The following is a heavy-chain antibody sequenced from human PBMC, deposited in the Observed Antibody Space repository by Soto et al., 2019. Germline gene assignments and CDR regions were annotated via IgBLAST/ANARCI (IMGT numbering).Heavy chain of an antibody. D-gene: IGHD4-17*01. J-gene: IGHJ6*04. CDR2: INHSGST. Sequence: SETLSLTCAVYGGSFSGYYWSWIRQPPGKGLEWIGEINHSGSTNYNPSLKSRVTISVDTSKNQFSLKLSSVTAADTAVYYCARTTVTTSADVWGKGTTVTVSS. CDR3: ARTTVTTSADV. V-gene: IGHV4-34*01. CDR1: GGSFSGYY.